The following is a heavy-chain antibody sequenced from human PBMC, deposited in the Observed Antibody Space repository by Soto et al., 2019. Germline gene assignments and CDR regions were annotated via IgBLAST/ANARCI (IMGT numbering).Heavy chain of an antibody. J-gene: IGHJ4*02. CDR1: GGSITSSGSA. CDR3: VRHIHNQGFEYYFDS. V-gene: IGHV4-39*01. CDR2: IDYSGNI. Sequence: QLQLQESGPGLVKPSETLSLTCNASGGSITSSGSAWGWIRQSPGKGLERIGTIDYSGNIYYIPSLKSRITVSVDTSKNQIALKLSSVTAADAAVYYCVRHIHNQGFEYYFDSWGQGTLVTVSS. D-gene: IGHD1-1*01.